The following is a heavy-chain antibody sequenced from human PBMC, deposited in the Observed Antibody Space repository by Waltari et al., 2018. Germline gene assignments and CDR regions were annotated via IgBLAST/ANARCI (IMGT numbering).Heavy chain of an antibody. CDR2: TSPGDSKT. CDR1: GYNFTNYW. D-gene: IGHD3-22*01. J-gene: IGHJ4*02. CDR3: GRPPILANGYYYFDS. Sequence: EVHLVQPGGEAKEPGEPLKISCTASGYNFTNYWIAWVRQMPGNGLEWRGITSPGDSKTMYSPSFRGQGTISADKSITTAYLQWNSLKASDTAVYYCGRPPILANGYYYFDSWGQGALVTVSS. V-gene: IGHV5-51*01.